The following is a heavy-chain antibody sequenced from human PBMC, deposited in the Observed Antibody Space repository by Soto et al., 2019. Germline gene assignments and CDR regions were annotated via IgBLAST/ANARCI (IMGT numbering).Heavy chain of an antibody. CDR1: GGSISSYY. V-gene: IGHV4-4*07. J-gene: IGHJ4*02. CDR3: ARDQWLAAAGALFDY. Sequence: PSATLSLTCTVSGGSISSYYWSWIRQPAGKGLEWIGRIYTSGSTNYNPSLKSRVTMSVDTSKNQFSLKLSSVTAADTAVYYCARDQWLAAAGALFDYWGQGTLVTVSS. CDR2: IYTSGST. D-gene: IGHD6-13*01.